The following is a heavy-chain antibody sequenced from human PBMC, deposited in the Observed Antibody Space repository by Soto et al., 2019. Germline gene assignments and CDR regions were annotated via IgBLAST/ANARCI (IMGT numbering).Heavy chain of an antibody. CDR1: GFTFSSYA. J-gene: IGHJ4*02. V-gene: IGHV3-30-3*01. Sequence: GGSLRLSCAASGFTFSSYAMHWVRQAPGKGLEWVAVISYDGSNKYYADSVKGRFTISRGNSKNTLYLQMNSLRAEDTAVYYCAESEDGDARGYSYGQRPGYWGQGTLVTAPQ. CDR3: AESEDGDARGYSYGQRPGY. CDR2: ISYDGSNK. D-gene: IGHD5-18*01.